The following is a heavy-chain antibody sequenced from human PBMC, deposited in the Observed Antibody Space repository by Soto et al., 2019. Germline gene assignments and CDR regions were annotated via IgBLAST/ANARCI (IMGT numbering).Heavy chain of an antibody. Sequence: QLQLQESGSGLVKPSQTLSLTCAVSGASISSGDYSWTWIRQPPGKGLEWIGYIYHSGSIYYNPSLKRQLTISVDRSKNQFSLRMSSVTAADTAVYYCAREVLPGPAWFDPWGQGTLVTVSS. CDR3: AREVLPGPAWFDP. J-gene: IGHJ5*02. CDR2: IYHSGSI. D-gene: IGHD3-9*01. CDR1: GASISSGDYS. V-gene: IGHV4-30-2*01.